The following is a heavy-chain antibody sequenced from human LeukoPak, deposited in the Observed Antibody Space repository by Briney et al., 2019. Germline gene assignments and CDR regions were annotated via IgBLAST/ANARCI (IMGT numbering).Heavy chain of an antibody. Sequence: SETLSLTCAVYGGSFSGYYWSWIRQPPGKGLEWIGEINHSGSTNYNPSLKSRVTMSVDTSKNQFSLKLSSVSAADTAVYYCARALDSRGFLYWGQGTLVTVSS. D-gene: IGHD3-22*01. CDR2: INHSGST. CDR1: GGSFSGYY. V-gene: IGHV4-34*01. J-gene: IGHJ4*02. CDR3: ARALDSRGFLY.